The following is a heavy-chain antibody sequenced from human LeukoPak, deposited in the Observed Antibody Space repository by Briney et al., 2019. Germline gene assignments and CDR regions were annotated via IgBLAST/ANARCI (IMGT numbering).Heavy chain of an antibody. D-gene: IGHD3-22*01. V-gene: IGHV1-2*06. CDR3: ARDPYDSSGPDY. J-gene: IGHJ4*02. Sequence: ASVKVSCKXSGYTFTGYYMHWVRQAPGQGLEWMGRINPNSGGTNYSQKFQGRVTMTRDTSISTAYMELSRLRSDDTAVYSCARDPYDSSGPDYWGQGTLVTVSS. CDR2: INPNSGGT. CDR1: GYTFTGYY.